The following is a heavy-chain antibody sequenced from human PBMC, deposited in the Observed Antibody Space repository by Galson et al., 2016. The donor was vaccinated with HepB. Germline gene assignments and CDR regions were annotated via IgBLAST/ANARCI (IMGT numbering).Heavy chain of an antibody. D-gene: IGHD1-26*01. Sequence: SVKVSCKASGYSFISYGISWVRQARGQGLEWMGWISTYNGNTNYEQKFKGRVTLTADISTSTAQMELRSLRSDDTAVYYCARDGTLSGSYYHLYGMDVWGQGTTVTVSS. CDR3: ARDGTLSGSYYHLYGMDV. CDR1: GYSFISYG. V-gene: IGHV1-18*01. J-gene: IGHJ6*02. CDR2: ISTYNGNT.